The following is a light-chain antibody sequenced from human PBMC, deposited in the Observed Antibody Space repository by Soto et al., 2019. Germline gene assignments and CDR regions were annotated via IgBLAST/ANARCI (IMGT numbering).Light chain of an antibody. Sequence: DIQMTQSPSTLSASVGDRVTITCRASRSVNRWLAWYQQKPGRAPKLLIYEASRLESGVPSRFSGSGSGTEFTLTISSLQPDDFATYYCQEYNFHSSSTVGQGTKVDI. CDR1: RSVNRW. CDR2: EAS. V-gene: IGKV1-5*03. J-gene: IGKJ1*01. CDR3: QEYNFHSSST.